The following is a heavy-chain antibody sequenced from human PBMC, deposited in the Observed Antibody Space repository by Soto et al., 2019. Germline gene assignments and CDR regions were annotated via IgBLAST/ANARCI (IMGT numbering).Heavy chain of an antibody. CDR1: GGSISSYY. Sequence: SETLSLTCTVSGGSISSYYWSWIRQPPGKGLEWIGYIYYSGSTNYNPSLKSRVTISVDTSKNQFSLKLSSVTAADTAVYYCARRASMGYCSGGSCYSVNYFDYWGQGTLVTVSS. J-gene: IGHJ4*02. CDR2: IYYSGST. D-gene: IGHD2-15*01. V-gene: IGHV4-59*08. CDR3: ARRASMGYCSGGSCYSVNYFDY.